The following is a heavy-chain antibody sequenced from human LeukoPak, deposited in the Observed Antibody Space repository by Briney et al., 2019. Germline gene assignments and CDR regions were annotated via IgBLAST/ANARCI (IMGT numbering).Heavy chain of an antibody. CDR1: EFTFSNYA. D-gene: IGHD2-8*02. Sequence: GGSLRLSWAASEFTFSNYAMNWVRQAPGKGLEWVSGISGSGGSTYYADSVKGRFTISRDNSKNTLYLQMNSLRAEDTALYYCAKGTGINHYHWFGPWGQGTLVTVSS. J-gene: IGHJ5*02. V-gene: IGHV3-23*01. CDR3: AKGTGINHYHWFGP. CDR2: ISGSGGST.